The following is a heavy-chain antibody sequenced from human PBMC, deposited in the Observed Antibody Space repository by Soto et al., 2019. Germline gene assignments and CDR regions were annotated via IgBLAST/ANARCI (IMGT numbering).Heavy chain of an antibody. V-gene: IGHV4-34*01. CDR2: INHSGST. CDR1: GGSFSGYY. D-gene: IGHD4-17*01. Sequence: QVQLQQWGAGLLKPSETLSLTCAVYGGSFSGYYWSWIRQPPGKGLEWIGEINHSGSTNYNPSLKSRVTISVDTSTNQFSLKLSSVTAADTAVYYCARGPGYYGGLNYFDYWGQGTLVTVSS. J-gene: IGHJ4*02. CDR3: ARGPGYYGGLNYFDY.